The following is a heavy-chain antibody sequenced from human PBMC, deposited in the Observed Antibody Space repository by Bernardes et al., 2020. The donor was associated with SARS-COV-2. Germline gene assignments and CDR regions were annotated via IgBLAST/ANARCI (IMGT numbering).Heavy chain of an antibody. CDR3: ARGPSPSQIDY. V-gene: IGHV4-30-4*01. J-gene: IGHJ4*02. CDR2: IYYSGST. CDR1: GGSISSGDYY. Sequence: TLSLTCTVSGGSISSGDYYWSWIRQPPGKGLEWIGYIYYSGSTYYNPSLKSRVTISVDTSKNQFSLKLSSVTAADTAVYYCARGPSPSQIDYWGQGTLVTVSS.